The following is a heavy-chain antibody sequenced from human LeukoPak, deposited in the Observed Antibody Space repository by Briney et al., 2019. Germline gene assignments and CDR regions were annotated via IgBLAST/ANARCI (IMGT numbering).Heavy chain of an antibody. J-gene: IGHJ5*02. CDR2: ISSSSSYI. Sequence: PGGSLRLSCAASGFTFSSYSMNWVRQAPGKGLEWVPSISSSSSYIYYADSVKGRFTISRDNAKNSLYLQMNSLRAEDTAVYYCARDWEGYCSSTSCYYYGPWFDPWGQGTLVTVSS. D-gene: IGHD2-2*01. CDR1: GFTFSSYS. CDR3: ARDWEGYCSSTSCYYYGPWFDP. V-gene: IGHV3-21*01.